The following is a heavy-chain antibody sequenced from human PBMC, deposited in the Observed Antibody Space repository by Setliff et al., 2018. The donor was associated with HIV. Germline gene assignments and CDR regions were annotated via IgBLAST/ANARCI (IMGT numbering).Heavy chain of an antibody. CDR3: SRSGVPPYYYYGMDV. Sequence: ASVNVSCRASGGTFNNYAINWVRQAPGQGLEWMGWINSYNGNTKFAQKFQGRVTMTTDTSTTTAFMELRSLKADDTGIYYCSRSGVPPYYYYGMDVWGQGTTVTVSS. J-gene: IGHJ6*02. CDR1: GGTFNNYA. V-gene: IGHV1-18*01. D-gene: IGHD3-10*01. CDR2: INSYNGNT.